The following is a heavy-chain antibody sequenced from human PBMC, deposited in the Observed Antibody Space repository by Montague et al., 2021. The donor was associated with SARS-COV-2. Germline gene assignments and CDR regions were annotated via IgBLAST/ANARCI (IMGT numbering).Heavy chain of an antibody. CDR2: INSDGSST. J-gene: IGHJ6*02. CDR3: AKLGLGPVYGMDV. CDR1: GFTFSSYW. V-gene: IGHV3-74*01. Sequence: SLRLSCAASGFTFSSYWMHWVRQAPGKGLVWVSRINSDGSSTSYADSVKGRFTISRDNAKNTLYLQMNSLRAEDTAVYYCAKLGLGPVYGMDVWGQGTTATVSS. D-gene: IGHD3-16*01.